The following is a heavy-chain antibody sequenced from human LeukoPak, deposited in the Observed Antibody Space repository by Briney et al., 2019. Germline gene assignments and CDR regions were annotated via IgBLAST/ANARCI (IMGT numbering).Heavy chain of an antibody. CDR1: GYTFTSYA. CDR3: AFGYYYYYMDV. Sequence: GASVKVSCKASGYTFTSYAMHWVRQAPGQRLEWMGWINAGNGNTKYSQKFQGRVTMTRDTSISTAYMELSRLRSDDTAVYYCAFGYYYYYMDVWGKGTTVTVSS. D-gene: IGHD3-10*01. CDR2: INAGNGNT. V-gene: IGHV1-3*01. J-gene: IGHJ6*03.